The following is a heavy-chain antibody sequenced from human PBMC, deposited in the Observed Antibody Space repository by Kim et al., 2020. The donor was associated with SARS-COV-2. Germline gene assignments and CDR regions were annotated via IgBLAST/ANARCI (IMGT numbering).Heavy chain of an antibody. Sequence: SGPTLVNPTQTLTLTCTFSGFSLSTSGMCVSWIRQPPGKALEWLALIDWDDDKYYSTSLKTRLTISKDTSKNQVVLTMTSMDPVDTATYYCARTLLEYSSSSALDAFDIWGQGTMVTVSS. CDR1: GFSLSTSGMC. V-gene: IGHV2-70*01. D-gene: IGHD6-6*01. CDR3: ARTLLEYSSSSALDAFDI. CDR2: IDWDDDK. J-gene: IGHJ3*02.